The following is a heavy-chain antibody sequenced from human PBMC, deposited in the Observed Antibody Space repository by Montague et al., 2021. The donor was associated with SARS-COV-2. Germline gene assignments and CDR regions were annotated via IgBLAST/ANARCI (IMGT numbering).Heavy chain of an antibody. CDR3: ARDNYGDWGYYGLDV. CDR1: GGFIGTYY. CDR2: IYYTGST. V-gene: IGHV4-59*01. D-gene: IGHD4-17*01. J-gene: IGHJ6*02. Sequence: SETLSLTCTVSGGFIGTYYWNWIRQSPGKGLEWLGYIYYTGSTKYRPSXXSGVTISMDTSRDQLSLRLKSVTAADTAVYYCARDNYGDWGYYGLDVWGQGTTVIVSS.